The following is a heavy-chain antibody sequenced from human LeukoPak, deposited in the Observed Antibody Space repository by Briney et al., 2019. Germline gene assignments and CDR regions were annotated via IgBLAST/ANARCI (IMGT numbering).Heavy chain of an antibody. J-gene: IGHJ4*02. CDR2: IIPIVGIT. Sequence: SVKVSCKASGGTFSSYAISWVRQAPGQGLEWMGRIIPIVGITSNAQKFQGRVTITADKSTSTAYVELSSLRSEDTAAYYCASGLDDSTGYIDYWGQGTLVTVSS. CDR3: ASGLDDSTGYIDY. V-gene: IGHV1-69*04. CDR1: GGTFSSYA. D-gene: IGHD3-9*01.